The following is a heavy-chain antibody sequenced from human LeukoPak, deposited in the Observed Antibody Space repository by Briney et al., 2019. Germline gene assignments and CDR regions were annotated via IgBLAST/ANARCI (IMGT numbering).Heavy chain of an antibody. CDR1: RFTVSSNY. J-gene: IGHJ4*02. CDR2: IYSGGST. D-gene: IGHD2-2*02. Sequence: GGSLRLSCAASRFTVSSNYMSWVRQAPGKGLEWVSVIYSGGSTYYADSVKGRFTISRDNSKNTLYLQMNSLRAEDTAVYYCARGLGYCSSTSCYKWDMYYFDYWGQGTLVTVSS. CDR3: ARGLGYCSSTSCYKWDMYYFDY. V-gene: IGHV3-66*02.